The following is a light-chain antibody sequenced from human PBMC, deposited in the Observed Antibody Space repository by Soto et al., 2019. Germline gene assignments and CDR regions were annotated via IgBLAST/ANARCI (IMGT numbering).Light chain of an antibody. J-gene: IGLJ3*02. CDR3: FSYTTSSTLV. CDR2: EVS. V-gene: IGLV2-14*01. Sequence: QSALTQPASVSGSPGQSITISCSGTSSDVGGYNYVSWYQQHPAKAPKLMIYEVSNRPSGVSHRFSGSKSGNTASLTISGLQAEDEADYYCFSYTTSSTLVFGGGTKLTV. CDR1: SSDVGGYNY.